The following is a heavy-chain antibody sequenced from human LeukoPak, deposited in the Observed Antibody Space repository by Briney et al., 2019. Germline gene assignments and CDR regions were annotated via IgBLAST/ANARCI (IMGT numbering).Heavy chain of an antibody. J-gene: IGHJ4*02. CDR3: ARNLSPFSRTGRVYFAY. CDR1: GYTFTSYG. D-gene: IGHD2/OR15-2a*01. Sequence: ASVKVSCKASGYTFTSYGISWVRQAPGQGLEWMGWINAYNGNTNYATNTQGRVTTTPDTSTRTASMDLRSLRSDDTAVYYCARNLSPFSRTGRVYFAYWGQGTLVTVSS. V-gene: IGHV1-18*01. CDR2: INAYNGNT.